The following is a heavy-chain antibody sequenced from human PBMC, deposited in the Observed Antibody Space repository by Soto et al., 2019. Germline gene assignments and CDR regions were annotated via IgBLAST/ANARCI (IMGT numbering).Heavy chain of an antibody. V-gene: IGHV3-30*18. Sequence: GGSLRLSCAASGFTFSSYAIHWVRQAPGKGLEWVAVISYDGSNIYYADSVKGRFTISRDNSKNTLYLQMHSLRAEDTAVYYCAKDGEQWLPGYYHGMDVWGQGTTVTVSS. CDR1: GFTFSSYA. J-gene: IGHJ6*02. CDR2: ISYDGSNI. CDR3: AKDGEQWLPGYYHGMDV. D-gene: IGHD6-19*01.